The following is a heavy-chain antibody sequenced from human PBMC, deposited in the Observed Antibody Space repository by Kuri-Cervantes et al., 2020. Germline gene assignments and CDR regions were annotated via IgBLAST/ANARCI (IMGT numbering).Heavy chain of an antibody. V-gene: IGHV4-59*01. CDR2: IFYSGST. CDR3: ARRIAARIIAPIDY. CDR1: GDSISSYY. D-gene: IGHD6-6*01. Sequence: SETLSLTCAVSGDSISSYYWSWIRQTPGKGLEWIGYIFYSGSTNYNPSLKSRVTISLDTSKNQFSLRLSSVTAADTAVYYCARRIAARIIAPIDYWGQGTLVTVSS. J-gene: IGHJ4*02.